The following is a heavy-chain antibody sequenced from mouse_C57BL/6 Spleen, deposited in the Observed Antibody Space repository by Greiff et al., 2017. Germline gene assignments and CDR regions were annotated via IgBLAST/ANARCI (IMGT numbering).Heavy chain of an antibody. Sequence: VQLQQSGAELVRPGTSVKVSCKASGYAFTNYLIEWVKQRPGQGLEWIGVINPGSGGTNYNGKFKGKATLTAAKSSSTAYMQLSSLTSEDSAVYFCARKGANWGPWFAYWGQGTLVTVSA. V-gene: IGHV1-54*01. CDR3: ARKGANWGPWFAY. CDR1: GYAFTNYL. J-gene: IGHJ3*01. D-gene: IGHD4-1*01. CDR2: INPGSGGT.